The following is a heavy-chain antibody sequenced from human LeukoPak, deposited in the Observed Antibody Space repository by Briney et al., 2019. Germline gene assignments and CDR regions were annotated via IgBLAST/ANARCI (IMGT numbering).Heavy chain of an antibody. V-gene: IGHV1-24*01. D-gene: IGHD3-10*01. Sequence: GASVKVSCKVSGYTLTELSMHWVRQAPGKGLERKGGFDPEDGETIYAQKFQGRVTMTEDTSTDTAYMELSSLRSEDTAVYYYARPAHYYGSGSYYNRWFDPWGQGTLVTVSS. CDR3: ARPAHYYGSGSYYNRWFDP. CDR1: GYTLTELS. CDR2: FDPEDGET. J-gene: IGHJ5*02.